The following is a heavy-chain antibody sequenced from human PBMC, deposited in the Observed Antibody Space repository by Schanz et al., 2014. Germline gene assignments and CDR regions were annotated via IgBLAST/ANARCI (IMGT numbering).Heavy chain of an antibody. V-gene: IGHV3-30*03. CDR3: ARVDSGYDSHLYYYYYYMDV. Sequence: QVQLVESGGGVVQPERSLRLSCAASGFNFANHAIHWVRQGQGNGLQWVAVISSDGSKKLYADSVKARFTISRDNSKNSVSLQMDSLRPEDTAVYYCARVDSGYDSHLYYYYYYMDVWGKGTTVTVSS. CDR1: GFNFANHA. D-gene: IGHD5-12*01. J-gene: IGHJ6*03. CDR2: ISSDGSKK.